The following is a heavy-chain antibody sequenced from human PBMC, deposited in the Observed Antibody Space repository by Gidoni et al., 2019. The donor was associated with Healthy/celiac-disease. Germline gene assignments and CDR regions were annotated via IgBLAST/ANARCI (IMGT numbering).Heavy chain of an antibody. Sequence: QVQLVQSGAEVKKPGSSVKVSCKASGGTFSSYAISWVRQAPGQGLEWMGGIIPIFGTANYAQKFQGRVTITADESTSTAYMELSSLRSEDTAVYYCATTIGEAPYYDILTGYSEDHFDYWGQGTLVTVSS. CDR3: ATTIGEAPYYDILTGYSEDHFDY. J-gene: IGHJ4*02. D-gene: IGHD3-9*01. V-gene: IGHV1-69*01. CDR1: GGTFSSYA. CDR2: IIPIFGTA.